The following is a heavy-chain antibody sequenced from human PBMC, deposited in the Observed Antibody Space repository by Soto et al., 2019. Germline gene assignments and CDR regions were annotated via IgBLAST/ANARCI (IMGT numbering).Heavy chain of an antibody. V-gene: IGHV1-69*13. J-gene: IGHJ3*02. D-gene: IGHD5-12*01. CDR1: GGTFSSYA. CDR3: ARDRVEWLRTDAFDI. CDR2: IIPIFGTA. Sequence: GASVKVSCKASGGTFSSYAISWVQQAPGQGLEWMGGIIPIFGTANYAQKFQGRVTITADESTSTAYMELSSLRSEDTAVYYCARDRVEWLRTDAFDIWGQGTMVTVSS.